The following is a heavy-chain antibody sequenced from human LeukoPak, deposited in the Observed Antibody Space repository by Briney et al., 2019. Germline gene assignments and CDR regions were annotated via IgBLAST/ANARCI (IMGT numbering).Heavy chain of an antibody. CDR1: GYTFTSYY. CDR2: INPSGGST. J-gene: IGHJ3*02. D-gene: IGHD3-10*01. V-gene: IGHV1-2*02. CDR3: AKNIWFGESSDAFHI. Sequence: GASVKVSCKASGYTFTSYYMHWVRQAPGQGLEWMGLINPSGGSTNYAQKFQGRVTMTRDTSISTAHMELSRLRSDDTAVYYCAKNIWFGESSDAFHIWGRGTMVTVSS.